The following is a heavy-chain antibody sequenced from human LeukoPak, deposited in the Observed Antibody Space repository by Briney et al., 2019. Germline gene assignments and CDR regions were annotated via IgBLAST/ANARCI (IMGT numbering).Heavy chain of an antibody. CDR2: ITTTFYT. D-gene: IGHD2-2*01. J-gene: IGHJ4*02. Sequence: PGGSLRLSCAASGFTFSSYSFNWVRQVPGKGLEWVSSITTTFYTYYTDSVKGRFTISRDNAKNSLYLQMISLRAEDPAVYYCARVRANRYQDYWGQGTLVTVSS. CDR1: GFTFSSYS. V-gene: IGHV3-21*01. CDR3: ARVRANRYQDY.